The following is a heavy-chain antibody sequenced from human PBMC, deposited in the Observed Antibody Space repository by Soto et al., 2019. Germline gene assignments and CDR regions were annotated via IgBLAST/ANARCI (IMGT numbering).Heavy chain of an antibody. CDR3: ATDRAARPLWGSFWLDP. CDR2: FDPEDGET. D-gene: IGHD6-6*01. Sequence: GASVKVSCKVSGYTLTELSMHWVRQAPGKGLEWMGGFDPEDGETIYAQKFQGRVTMTEDTSTDTAYMELSSLRSEDTAVYYCATDRAARPLWGSFWLDPWGQGTLVTVSS. V-gene: IGHV1-24*01. J-gene: IGHJ5*02. CDR1: GYTLTELS.